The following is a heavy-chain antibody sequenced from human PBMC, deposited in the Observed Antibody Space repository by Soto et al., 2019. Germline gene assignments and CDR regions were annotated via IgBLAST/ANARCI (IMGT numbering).Heavy chain of an antibody. V-gene: IGHV4-34*08. Sequence: SGSMSLASASYGGTVKSSFWSGIRQPPGKGLEWIGETNDGGSTYYNPSLKSRVTISVDTSKNQFSLKLSSVTAADMAVYYCATVWFGESQHWGQGTFVTVSS. CDR3: ATVWFGESQH. D-gene: IGHD3-10*01. CDR1: GGTVKSSF. CDR2: TNDGGST. J-gene: IGHJ1*01.